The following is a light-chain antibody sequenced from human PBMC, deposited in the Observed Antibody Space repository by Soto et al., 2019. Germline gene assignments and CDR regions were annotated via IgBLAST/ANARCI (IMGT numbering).Light chain of an antibody. V-gene: IGKV1-5*03. J-gene: IGKJ1*01. Sequence: DIQMTQSPSTLSASVGDRITITCRASQSISSWLAWYQQKPGKAPKVLIYKASSLESGGPSRFSGSGSGTEFTLTISSLQPDDFATYYCQQYKTYWSFGQGTKVEIK. CDR1: QSISSW. CDR2: KAS. CDR3: QQYKTYWS.